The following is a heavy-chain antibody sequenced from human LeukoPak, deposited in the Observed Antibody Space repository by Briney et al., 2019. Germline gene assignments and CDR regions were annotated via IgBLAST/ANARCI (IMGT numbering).Heavy chain of an antibody. V-gene: IGHV4-61*01. CDR3: ARVYCSSTTCYFDY. Sequence: SETLSLTCTVSGGSVSSGSSYWSWIRQPPGKGLEWIGYIYYSGSTNYNPSLKSRVTMSVDTSKNQFSLKLSSVTAADTAVYYCARVYCSSTTCYFDYWGQGTLVTVSS. D-gene: IGHD2/OR15-2a*01. CDR2: IYYSGST. J-gene: IGHJ4*02. CDR1: GGSVSSGSSY.